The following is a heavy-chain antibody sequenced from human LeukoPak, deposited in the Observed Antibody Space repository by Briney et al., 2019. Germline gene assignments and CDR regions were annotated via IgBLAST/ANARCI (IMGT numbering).Heavy chain of an antibody. CDR2: IYYSGST. J-gene: IGHJ4*02. D-gene: IGHD5-18*01. Sequence: RPSETLSLTCTVSGGSISSYYWSWIRQPPGKGLEWIGYIYYSGSTNYNPSLKSRVTISVDTSKNQFSLKLSPVTAADTAVYYCARSGYSYGLAPYIFDYWGQGTLVTVSS. CDR1: GGSISSYY. CDR3: ARSGYSYGLAPYIFDY. V-gene: IGHV4-59*01.